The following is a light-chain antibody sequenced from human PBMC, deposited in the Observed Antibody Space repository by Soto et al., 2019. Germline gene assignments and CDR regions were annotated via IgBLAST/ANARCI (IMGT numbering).Light chain of an antibody. CDR2: EVS. CDR1: SSDVGVANH. J-gene: IGLJ3*02. CDR3: NSYTNTGTFWV. Sequence: QSALTQPASVSGSPGQSITISCTGTSSDVGVANHVSWYQQHSGKVPKVIIYEVSNRPSGVSDRFSGSKSGNTASLTISGLLPEDEADYYCNSYTNTGTFWVFGRGTKLNVL. V-gene: IGLV2-14*01.